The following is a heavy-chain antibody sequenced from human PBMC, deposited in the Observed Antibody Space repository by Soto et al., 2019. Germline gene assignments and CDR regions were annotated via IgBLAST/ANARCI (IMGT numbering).Heavy chain of an antibody. D-gene: IGHD3-22*01. CDR1: GGTFSSYT. CDR2: IIPILGIA. CDR3: AREHDSSGYYYGY. V-gene: IGHV1-69*04. Sequence: SVKVSCKASGGTFSSYTISWVRQAPGQGLEWMGRIIPILGIANYAQKFQGRVTITADKSTSTAYMELSSLRSEDTAVYYCAREHDSSGYYYGYWGQGTLVTVSS. J-gene: IGHJ4*02.